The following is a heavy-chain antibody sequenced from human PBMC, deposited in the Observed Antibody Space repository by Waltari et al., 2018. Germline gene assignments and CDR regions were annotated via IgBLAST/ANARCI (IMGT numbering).Heavy chain of an antibody. CDR1: GFTFRRYW. J-gene: IGHJ4*02. CDR2: ISSDGNTT. D-gene: IGHD5-18*01. CDR3: ARVEYTYGPYCFDS. V-gene: IGHV3-74*01. Sequence: EVQLVESGGGLVQPGWSLRLPCDASGFTFRRYWLHWGRQTPGKGLVWVSRISSDGNTTTYADSVKGRFTISRDNAKNTLYLQMNSLRAEDTALYYCARVEYTYGPYCFDSWGQGTPVTVSS.